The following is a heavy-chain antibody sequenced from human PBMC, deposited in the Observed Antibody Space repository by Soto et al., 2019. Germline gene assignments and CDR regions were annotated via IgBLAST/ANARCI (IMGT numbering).Heavy chain of an antibody. V-gene: IGHV3-74*01. J-gene: IGHJ4*02. Sequence: DVQLVQSGGGVVQPGGSLRLSCSGSGFTFGSYWMHWVRQVPGKGLVWVSRINSDGSSIKYADSVKGRFTISRDNAKNTLYLQLTSLGGDDTAIYYCTRKPLGLPAFDSWGQGTLVNVS. CDR3: TRKPLGLPAFDS. CDR1: GFTFGSYW. CDR2: INSDGSSI. D-gene: IGHD2-2*01.